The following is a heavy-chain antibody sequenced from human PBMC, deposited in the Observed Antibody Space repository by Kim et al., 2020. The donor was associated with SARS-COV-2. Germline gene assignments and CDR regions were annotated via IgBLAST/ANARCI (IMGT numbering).Heavy chain of an antibody. CDR3: ARNFGSATMIGDV. D-gene: IGHD3-10*01. CDR1: GFTFSPFA. J-gene: IGHJ3*01. Sequence: GGSLRLSCTASGFTFSPFAMHWVRQAPGKGLEWVAVIRSDESKRYCAESVKDRFTISRDNSKNTLYLQMNSLRAEDTAIYFCARNFGSATMIGDVWGLGTVVTVSS. CDR2: IRSDESKR. V-gene: IGHV3-33*01.